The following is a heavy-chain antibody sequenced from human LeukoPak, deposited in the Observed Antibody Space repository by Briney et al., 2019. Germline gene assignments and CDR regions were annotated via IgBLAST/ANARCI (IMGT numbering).Heavy chain of an antibody. CDR1: GGSISSSSYY. Sequence: SETLSLTCTVSGGSISSSSYYWGWIRQPPGKGLEWIGSIYYSGSTYYNPSLKSRVTISVDTSKNQFSLKLSSVTAADTAVYYCAREYYYDSSGYYGKGFDYWGQGTLVTVSS. J-gene: IGHJ4*02. CDR3: AREYYYDSSGYYGKGFDY. V-gene: IGHV4-39*07. CDR2: IYYSGST. D-gene: IGHD3-22*01.